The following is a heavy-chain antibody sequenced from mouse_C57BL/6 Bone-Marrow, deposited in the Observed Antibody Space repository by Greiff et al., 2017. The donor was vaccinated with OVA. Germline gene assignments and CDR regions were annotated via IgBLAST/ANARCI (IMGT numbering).Heavy chain of an antibody. V-gene: IGHV1-52*01. J-gene: IGHJ4*01. D-gene: IGHD1-1*01. CDR3: AREEIYYYGSSPYDYAMDY. Sequence: QVQLQQPGAELVRPGSSVKLSCKASGYTFTSYWMHWVKQRPIQGLEWIGNIDPSDSETHYNQKFKDKATLTVDNSSSTAYMPLSSLTSEDSAVYYCAREEIYYYGSSPYDYAMDYWGQGTSVTVSS. CDR1: GYTFTSYW. CDR2: IDPSDSET.